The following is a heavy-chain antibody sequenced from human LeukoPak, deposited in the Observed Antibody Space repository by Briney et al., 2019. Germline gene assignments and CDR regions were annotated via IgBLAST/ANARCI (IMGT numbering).Heavy chain of an antibody. J-gene: IGHJ6*03. V-gene: IGHV1-69*05. CDR2: VIPIFGTA. Sequence: SVKVSCKASGGTFSSYAISWVRQAPGPGLEWMGGVIPIFGTANYAQKFQGRVTITTDESTSTAYMELSSLRSEDTAGCYCARSSWRSAWYYYMDVWGKGTTVTVSS. CDR1: GGTFSSYA. CDR3: ARSSWRSAWYYYMDV. D-gene: IGHD3-3*01.